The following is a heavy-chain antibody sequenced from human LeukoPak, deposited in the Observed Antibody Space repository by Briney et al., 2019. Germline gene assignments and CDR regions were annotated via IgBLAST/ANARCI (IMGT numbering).Heavy chain of an antibody. Sequence: SETLSLTCTVAGGSISSSSYYWGWIRQPPGKGLEWIGSIYYSGSTYYNPSRKSRVTISVDTSKNQFSLKLSSVTAADTAVYYCARQAGASDYWGQGTLVTVSS. CDR3: ARQAGASDY. D-gene: IGHD1-26*01. V-gene: IGHV4-39*01. CDR1: GGSISSSSYY. J-gene: IGHJ4*02. CDR2: IYYSGST.